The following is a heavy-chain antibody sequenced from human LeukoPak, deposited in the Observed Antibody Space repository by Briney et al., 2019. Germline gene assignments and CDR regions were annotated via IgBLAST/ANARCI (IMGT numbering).Heavy chain of an antibody. CDR3: TLTTFGVVYYFDY. Sequence: GGSLRLSCATSGFTFSSYAMHWVRQAPGKGLEWVALISYDGINQYYADSVKGRFIISRDNSKNTLYLQLNGLRLEDTAVYYCTLTTFGVVYYFDYWGQGTLVTVSS. J-gene: IGHJ4*02. D-gene: IGHD1/OR15-1a*01. CDR2: ISYDGINQ. V-gene: IGHV3-30*04. CDR1: GFTFSSYA.